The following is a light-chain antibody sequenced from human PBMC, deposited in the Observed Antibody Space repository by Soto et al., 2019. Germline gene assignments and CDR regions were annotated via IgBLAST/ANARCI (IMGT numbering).Light chain of an antibody. Sequence: IQMTQSPSSLSASVGDRVTITCRASQSIVRNLNWYQQKPGKAPELLIYTASNLESGLPSRFSGSGSGTDFALTISSLQPEDSAVYYCQQSHSSPLSFGGGTKVEFK. J-gene: IGKJ4*01. CDR2: TAS. V-gene: IGKV1-39*01. CDR3: QQSHSSPLS. CDR1: QSIVRN.